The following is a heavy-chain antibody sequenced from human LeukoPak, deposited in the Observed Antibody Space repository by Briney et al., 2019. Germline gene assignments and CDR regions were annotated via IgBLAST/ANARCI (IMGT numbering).Heavy chain of an antibody. J-gene: IGHJ5*01. V-gene: IGHV4-59*08. CDR1: GDSVSGFY. D-gene: IGHD2-8*01. CDR3: VLAPNSNWFDF. Sequence: SETLSLTCSVSGDSVSGFYWNGIRQSPGTGLEWIGNIHYSGNSNYNPSLKSRVTMSIDTSRNQFFLKLNSVTAADTAVYYCVLAPNSNWFDFWGQGTQVTVSS. CDR2: IHYSGNS.